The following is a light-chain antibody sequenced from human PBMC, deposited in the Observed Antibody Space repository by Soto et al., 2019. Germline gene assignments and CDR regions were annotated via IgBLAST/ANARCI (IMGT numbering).Light chain of an antibody. J-gene: IGKJ4*01. CDR2: DAS. V-gene: IGKV3-11*01. CDR1: QSVSSY. CDR3: QQRSDWPSLT. Sequence: EIVLTQSPATLSLSPGERATLSCRASQSVSSYLAWYQQKPGQAPRLLIYDASNRATGIPARFSGSGSGTDFTRAISSLEPEDFAVYYCQQRSDWPSLTFGGGTKVEIQ.